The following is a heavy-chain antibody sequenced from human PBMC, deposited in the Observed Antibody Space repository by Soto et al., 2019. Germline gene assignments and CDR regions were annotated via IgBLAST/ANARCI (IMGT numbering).Heavy chain of an antibody. J-gene: IGHJ6*02. V-gene: IGHV1-69*06. CDR1: GGTFSNYA. Sequence: QVQLVQSGAEVKKPGSSMKVSCKASGGTFSNYAISWVRQAPGQGLEWMGGIIPIFNTANYAQKFQGRVTITADKSTSTAYMELSSLRSEDTAVYYSARGLVVPAGIRYYYYGMDVWGQGTTVTVSS. CDR2: IIPIFNTA. D-gene: IGHD2-2*01. CDR3: ARGLVVPAGIRYYYYGMDV.